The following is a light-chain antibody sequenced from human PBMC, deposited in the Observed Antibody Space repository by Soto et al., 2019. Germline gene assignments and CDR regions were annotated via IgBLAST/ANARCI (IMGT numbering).Light chain of an antibody. CDR3: QQRINSIT. V-gene: IGKV3D-20*02. J-gene: IGKJ5*01. Sequence: LGMTQSLPALSVSPSKTTTHSWASHNVFGSHLAWYQQKPDQAPRLLIYGISSRATDIPDRFTGSGSGTDFTLTITSLEPEDFAVYYCQQRINSITFGQGTRLEIK. CDR1: HNVFGSH. CDR2: GIS.